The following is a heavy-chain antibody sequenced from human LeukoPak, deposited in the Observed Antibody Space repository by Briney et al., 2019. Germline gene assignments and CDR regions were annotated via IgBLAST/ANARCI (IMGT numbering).Heavy chain of an antibody. CDR2: ISWNSGSI. J-gene: IGHJ6*02. Sequence: PGRSLRLSCAASGFTFDDYAMHWVRQAPGKGLEWVLGISWNSGSIGYADSVKGRFTISRDNAKNSLYLQMNSLRAEDTALYYCAREDRGRAPDYYYGMDVWGQGTTVTVSS. D-gene: IGHD1-14*01. CDR1: GFTFDDYA. V-gene: IGHV3-9*01. CDR3: AREDRGRAPDYYYGMDV.